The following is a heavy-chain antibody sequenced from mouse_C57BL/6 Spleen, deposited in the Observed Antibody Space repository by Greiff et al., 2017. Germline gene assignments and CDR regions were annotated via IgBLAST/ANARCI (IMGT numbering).Heavy chain of an antibody. CDR2: IYPSDSET. D-gene: IGHD3-2*02. CDR1: GYTFTSYW. J-gene: IGHJ2*01. V-gene: IGHV1-61*01. Sequence: QVQLQQPGAELVRPGSSVKLSCKASGYTFTSYWMDWVKQRPGQGLEWIGNIYPSDSETHYNQKFKDKATLTVDKSSSTAYMQLSSLTSDDSAVYYCARQGDSSGLLDYWGQGTTLTVSS. CDR3: ARQGDSSGLLDY.